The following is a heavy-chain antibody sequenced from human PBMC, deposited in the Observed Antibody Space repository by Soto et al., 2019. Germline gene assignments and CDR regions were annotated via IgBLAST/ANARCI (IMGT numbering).Heavy chain of an antibody. CDR2: IVVGSGNT. CDR1: FSIYTGTV. Sequence: AVKVSSKAYFSIYTGTVLQWLRQARGQRIEWIGWIVVGSGNTNYAQKFQERVTITRDMSTSTAYMELSSLRFEDTAGYYCAADNMQRLVEY. V-gene: IGHV1-58*01. D-gene: IGHD6-13*01. CDR3: AADNMQRLVEY. J-gene: IGHJ1*01.